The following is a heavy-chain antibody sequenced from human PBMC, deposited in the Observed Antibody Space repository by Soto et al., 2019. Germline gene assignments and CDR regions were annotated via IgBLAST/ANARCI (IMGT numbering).Heavy chain of an antibody. CDR1: GGSFHGYS. Sequence: SETLSLTCNVSGGSFHGYSWSWFRQTSGKGLEWMGDISYRGSTSYSPSLKSRLTISLDTSTNQFSLKLTSVTAADTAVYFCARDRAGRSFDPQYGLEYYYGMDVWGPGTTVTVSS. D-gene: IGHD3-9*01. CDR3: ARDRAGRSFDPQYGLEYYYGMDV. V-gene: IGHV4-34*01. J-gene: IGHJ6*02. CDR2: ISYRGST.